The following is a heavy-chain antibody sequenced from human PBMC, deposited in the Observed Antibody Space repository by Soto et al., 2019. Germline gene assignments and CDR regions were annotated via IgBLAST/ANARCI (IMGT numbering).Heavy chain of an antibody. D-gene: IGHD1-1*01. J-gene: IGHJ6*02. CDR3: ARDKETYKGGYYYYGMDV. Sequence: VAVIWYDGSNKYYADSVKGRFTISRDNSKNTLYLQMNSLRAEDTAVYYCARDKETYKGGYYYYGMDVWGQGTTVTVSS. CDR2: IWYDGSNK. V-gene: IGHV3-33*01.